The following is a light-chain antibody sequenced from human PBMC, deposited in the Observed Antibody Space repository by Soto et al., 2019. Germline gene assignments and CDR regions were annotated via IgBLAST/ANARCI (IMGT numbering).Light chain of an antibody. V-gene: IGKV3-20*01. J-gene: IGKJ1*01. CDR2: GAS. CDR1: QSVSSNY. Sequence: EIVLTQSPGTLSLSAGERATLSCRASQSVSSNYLAWYQQKPGQAPSLLIYGASRRATGIPDRFSGSGSGTDFTLTFSRLAPDDFAVYYCQQYGSSPPEKTFGRGPKVEIK. CDR3: QQYGSSPPEKT.